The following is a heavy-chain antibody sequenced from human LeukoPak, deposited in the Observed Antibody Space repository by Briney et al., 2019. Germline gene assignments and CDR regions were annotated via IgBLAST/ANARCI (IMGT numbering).Heavy chain of an antibody. V-gene: IGHV1-2*06. J-gene: IGHJ5*02. CDR3: AREVGYSSSYYGRFDA. D-gene: IGHD2-2*01. Sequence: ASVEVSCKASGYTFTGYYMHWVRQAPGQGLEWMGRVNPNNGVPNYAQKFQGRVTITRDTAISTFYMELSSLRSDDTAVYFCAREVGYSSSYYGRFDAWGQGTLVIVSS. CDR2: VNPNNGVP. CDR1: GYTFTGYY.